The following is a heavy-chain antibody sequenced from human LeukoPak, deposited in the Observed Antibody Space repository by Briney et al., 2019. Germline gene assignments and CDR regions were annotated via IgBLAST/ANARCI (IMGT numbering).Heavy chain of an antibody. J-gene: IGHJ4*02. Sequence: GSLRLSCAASGFTFSSYWMSWVRQAPGKGLEWIGSIYYSGSTYYNPSLKSRVTISVDTSKNQFSLKLSSVTAADTAVYYCATRRSGSRFDYWGQGTLVTVSS. CDR3: ATRRSGSRFDY. CDR2: IYYSGST. V-gene: IGHV4-39*01. D-gene: IGHD3-3*01. CDR1: GFTFSSYW.